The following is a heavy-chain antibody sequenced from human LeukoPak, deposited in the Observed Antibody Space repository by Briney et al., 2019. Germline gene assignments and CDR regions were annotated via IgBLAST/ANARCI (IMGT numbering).Heavy chain of an antibody. Sequence: SETLSLTCAVYGGSFSGYYWSWIRQPPGKGLEWIGEINHSGSTSYNPSLKSRVTISVDTSKNQFSLKLSSVTAADTAVYYCARQHIVVVTAVWYYGMDVWGQGTTVTVSS. CDR2: INHSGST. J-gene: IGHJ6*02. CDR1: GGSFSGYY. CDR3: ARQHIVVVTAVWYYGMDV. V-gene: IGHV4-34*01. D-gene: IGHD2-21*02.